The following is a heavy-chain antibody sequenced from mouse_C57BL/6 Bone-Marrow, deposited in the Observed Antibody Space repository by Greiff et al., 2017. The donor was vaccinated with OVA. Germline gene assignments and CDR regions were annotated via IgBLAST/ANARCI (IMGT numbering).Heavy chain of an antibody. CDR1: GYTFTSYG. V-gene: IGHV1-81*01. CDR3: ARCGYYFDY. D-gene: IGHD1-1*02. Sequence: QVQLQQSGAELARPGASVKLSCKASGYTFTSYGISWVKQRTGQGLEWIGEIYPRSGNTYYNEKFKGKATITADKSSSTAYMELGSLTSEYSAVYVCARCGYYFDYWGQGTTLTVSS. CDR2: IYPRSGNT. J-gene: IGHJ2*01.